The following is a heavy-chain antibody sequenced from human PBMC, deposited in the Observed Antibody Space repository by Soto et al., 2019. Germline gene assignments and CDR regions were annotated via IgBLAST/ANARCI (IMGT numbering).Heavy chain of an antibody. CDR3: ATGITGTGFDY. D-gene: IGHD1-7*01. CDR2: MNPSGGST. Sequence: GASVKVSCKASGYTFTSYYMHWVRQATGQGLEWMGIMNPSGGSTSYAQKFQGRVTMTRDTSTSTVYMELSSLRTEDTSVYYCATGITGTGFDYWGQGTLVTVSS. CDR1: GYTFTSYY. J-gene: IGHJ4*02. V-gene: IGHV1-46*01.